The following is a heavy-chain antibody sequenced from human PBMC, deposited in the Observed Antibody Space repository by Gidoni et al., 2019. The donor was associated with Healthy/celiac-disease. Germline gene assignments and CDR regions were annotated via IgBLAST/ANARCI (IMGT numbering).Heavy chain of an antibody. V-gene: IGHV4-59*01. Sequence: QVQLQESGPGLVKPSETLSLTCTVSGGSISSYYWSWIRQPPGKGLEWIGYIYYSGSTNYNPSLKSRVTISVDTSKNQFSLKLSSVTAADTAVYYCARDPGRVGYYGMDVWGQGTTVTVSS. CDR3: ARDPGRVGYYGMDV. J-gene: IGHJ6*02. CDR1: GGSISSYY. CDR2: IYYSGST. D-gene: IGHD1-26*01.